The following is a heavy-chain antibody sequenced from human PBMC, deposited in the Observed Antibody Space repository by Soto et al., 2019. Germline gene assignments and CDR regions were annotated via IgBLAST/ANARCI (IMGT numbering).Heavy chain of an antibody. D-gene: IGHD6-6*01. CDR3: AAVGIAAHGGMDV. J-gene: IGHJ6*02. CDR2: IVVGSGNT. CDR1: GFTFTSSA. Sequence: QMQLVQSGPEVKKPGTSVKVSCKASGFTFTSSAVQWVRQARGQRLEWIGWIVVGSGNTNYAQKFQVRVSITRDMSTSTAHMELSSLRSEDTAVYYCAAVGIAAHGGMDVWGQGTTVTVSS. V-gene: IGHV1-58*01.